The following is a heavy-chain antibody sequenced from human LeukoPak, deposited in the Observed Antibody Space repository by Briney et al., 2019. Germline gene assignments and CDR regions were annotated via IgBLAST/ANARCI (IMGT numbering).Heavy chain of an antibody. CDR2: IYHSGST. V-gene: IGHV4-30-2*01. J-gene: IGHJ4*02. Sequence: SETLSLTCTVSGGSISSGGYSWSWIRQPPGKGLEWIGYIYHSGSTYYNPSLKSRVTISVDRSKNQFSLKLNSVTAADTAVYYCASGGYSFGFLDYWGQGSLVTVSS. CDR1: GGSISSGGYS. CDR3: ASGGYSFGFLDY. D-gene: IGHD5-18*01.